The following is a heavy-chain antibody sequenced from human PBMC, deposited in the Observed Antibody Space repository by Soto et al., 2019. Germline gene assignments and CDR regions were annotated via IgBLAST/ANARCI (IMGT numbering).Heavy chain of an antibody. CDR2: IYYSGNT. V-gene: IGHV4-39*02. J-gene: IGHJ6*02. Sequence: SETLSLTCTVSGGSISSSNYFWDWIRQPPGKELEWIANIYYSGNTYYNPSLKSRITISVDTSKNYFSLNLSSVTAADTAVYYCARPAGGGRHYYGMDVWGQGTTVTVSS. D-gene: IGHD2-15*01. CDR3: ARPAGGGRHYYGMDV. CDR1: GGSISSSNYF.